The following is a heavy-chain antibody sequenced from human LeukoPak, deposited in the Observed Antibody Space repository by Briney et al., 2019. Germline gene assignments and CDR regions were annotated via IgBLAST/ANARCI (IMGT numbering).Heavy chain of an antibody. CDR1: GGSISSYY. J-gene: IGHJ2*01. D-gene: IGHD1-26*01. Sequence: SETLSLTCTVSGGSISSYYWSWIRQPPGKGLEWIGYIYYSGSTNYNPSLKSRVTISVDTSKNQFSLKLSSVTAADTAVYYCARVGGDWYFDLWGRGTLVTVSS. CDR3: ARVGGDWYFDL. V-gene: IGHV4-59*01. CDR2: IYYSGST.